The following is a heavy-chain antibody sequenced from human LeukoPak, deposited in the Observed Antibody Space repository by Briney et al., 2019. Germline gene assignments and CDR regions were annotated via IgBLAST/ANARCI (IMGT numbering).Heavy chain of an antibody. V-gene: IGHV4-38-2*02. J-gene: IGHJ4*02. CDR2: IYHSGST. CDR3: ARGRLQSLDN. CDR1: DYSISAGYY. Sequence: SETLSLTCSVSDYSISAGYYWGWIRKPPGKGLEWIGSIYHSGSTYYNPSLKSRVTISVDTSKNQFSLNLTSVTTADTAVYYCARGRLQSLDNWGQGTLVTVSS. D-gene: IGHD4-11*01.